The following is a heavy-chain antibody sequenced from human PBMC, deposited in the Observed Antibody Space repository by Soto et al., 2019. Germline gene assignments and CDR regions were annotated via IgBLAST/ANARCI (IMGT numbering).Heavy chain of an antibody. J-gene: IGHJ4*02. V-gene: IGHV3-21*01. CDR1: GFTFIPYN. Sequence: EVLLVESGGGLVKPGGSRRLSCAASGFTFIPYNMNWVRQAPGRGLKWVSSINGRGNYIYYTDAVKGRFTISRDNAKTSLYLQMNSLRAEDTAVYYCAREDGIVGATSAFDYWGQGTLVTVSS. CDR2: INGRGNYI. D-gene: IGHD1-26*01. CDR3: AREDGIVGATSAFDY.